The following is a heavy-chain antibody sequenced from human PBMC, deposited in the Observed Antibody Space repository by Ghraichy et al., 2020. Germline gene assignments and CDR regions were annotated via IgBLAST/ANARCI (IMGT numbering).Heavy chain of an antibody. V-gene: IGHV3-30*02. CDR1: GFTFSSYG. CDR2: IRYDGSNK. Sequence: GGSLRLSCAASGFTFSSYGMHWVRQAPGKGLEWVAFIRYDGSNKYYADSVKGRFTISRDNSKNTLYLQMNSLRAEDTAVYYCAKGGWAVAPRSPPEGGSHWGQGTLVTVSS. D-gene: IGHD6-19*01. J-gene: IGHJ4*02. CDR3: AKGGWAVAPRSPPEGGSH.